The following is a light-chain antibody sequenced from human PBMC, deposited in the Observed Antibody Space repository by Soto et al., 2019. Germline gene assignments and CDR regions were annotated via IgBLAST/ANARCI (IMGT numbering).Light chain of an antibody. J-gene: IGLJ1*01. CDR2: DVS. CDR1: SSDVGGYNY. CDR3: SSYTSSSTLLYV. Sequence: QSALTQPASVSGSPGQSITISCTGTSSDVGGYNYVSWYQQHPGKAPKLMIYDVSNRPSGVSNRFSGSKSGNTAFLTISGLQAEDEADYYCSSYTSSSTLLYVFGTGTKFTVL. V-gene: IGLV2-14*01.